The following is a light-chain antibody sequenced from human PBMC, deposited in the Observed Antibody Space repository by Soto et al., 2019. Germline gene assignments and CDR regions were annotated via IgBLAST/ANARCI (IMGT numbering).Light chain of an antibody. J-gene: IGKJ1*01. Sequence: AIRMPQSTSSLSASTGDRVTITCLASQGISSYLAWYQQKPGKAPKLLIYAASTLQSGVPSRFSGSGSGTDFTLTISCLEPEDFAVYHCQQRSEWPRTFCQVTKVDIK. CDR1: QGISSY. V-gene: IGKV1-8*01. CDR2: AAS. CDR3: QQRSEWPRT.